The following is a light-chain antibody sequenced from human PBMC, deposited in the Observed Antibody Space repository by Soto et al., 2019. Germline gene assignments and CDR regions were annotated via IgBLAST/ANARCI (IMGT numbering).Light chain of an antibody. Sequence: EIVMTQSPATLSVSPGGIATLSCRASQSISDTLAWYQQKPGQAPRLLIYGASSRATGIPDRFSGSGSGTDFTLTISRLEPEDFAVYYCQKYGNSPQKFGQGTKVDIK. V-gene: IGKV3-20*01. J-gene: IGKJ1*01. CDR1: QSISDT. CDR2: GAS. CDR3: QKYGNSPQK.